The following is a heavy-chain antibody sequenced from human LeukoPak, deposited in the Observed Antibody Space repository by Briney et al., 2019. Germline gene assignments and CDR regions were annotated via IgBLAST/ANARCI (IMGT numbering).Heavy chain of an antibody. Sequence: GGSLRLSCAASGFTLCSYAMSLVRQAPGKGVEWVSAISGSGGSTYYADSVKGRFTISRDNSKNTLYLQMNSLRAEDTAVYYCAKATRTMIVVVIHDYWGQGTLVTVSS. J-gene: IGHJ4*02. CDR2: ISGSGGST. CDR1: GFTLCSYA. V-gene: IGHV3-23*01. D-gene: IGHD3-22*01. CDR3: AKATRTMIVVVIHDY.